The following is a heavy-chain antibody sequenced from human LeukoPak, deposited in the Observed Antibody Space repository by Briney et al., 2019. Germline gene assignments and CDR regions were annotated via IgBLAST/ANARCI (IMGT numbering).Heavy chain of an antibody. CDR2: IKEDGREK. Sequence: GGSLRLSCVASGFSFRSYWMSWVRQAPGKGLEWVANIKEDGREKYYVDSVKGRFTISRDNAKNSLYLQMNGLRAEGTAVYYCPRDPNWGSPSGYFDYWGQGTLVTVSS. CDR3: PRDPNWGSPSGYFDY. J-gene: IGHJ4*02. V-gene: IGHV3-7*03. CDR1: GFSFRSYW. D-gene: IGHD7-27*01.